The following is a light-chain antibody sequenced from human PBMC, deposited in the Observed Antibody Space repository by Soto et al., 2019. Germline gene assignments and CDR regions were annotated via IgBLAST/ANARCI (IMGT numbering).Light chain of an antibody. V-gene: IGLV2-11*01. CDR1: SSDVGGYNY. CDR3: AVWHNPLNGWV. J-gene: IGLJ3*02. CDR2: DVS. Sequence: QSALTQPHSVSGSPGQSVTISCTGTSSDVGGYNYVSWYQHHPGKAPKLMIYDVSQRPSGVPDRFSGSKSGTSASLAISGLQSEDEADYYCAVWHNPLNGWVFGGGTKLTVL.